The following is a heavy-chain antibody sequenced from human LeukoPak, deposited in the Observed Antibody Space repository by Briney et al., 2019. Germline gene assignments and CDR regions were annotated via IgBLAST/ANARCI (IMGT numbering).Heavy chain of an antibody. CDR3: ARVRYCSSTSCP. CDR2: INHSGST. Sequence: SETLSLTCAVYGGSFSGYYWSWIRQPPGKGLEWIGEINHSGSTNYNPSLKSRVTISVDTPKNQFSLRLSSVTAADTAVYYCARVRYCSSTSCPWGQRTLVTVSS. D-gene: IGHD2-2*01. V-gene: IGHV4-34*01. CDR1: GGSFSGYY. J-gene: IGHJ4*02.